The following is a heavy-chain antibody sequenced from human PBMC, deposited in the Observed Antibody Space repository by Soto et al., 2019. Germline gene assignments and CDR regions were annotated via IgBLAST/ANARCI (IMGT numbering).Heavy chain of an antibody. J-gene: IGHJ6*02. V-gene: IGHV3-48*02. CDR2: ISSSSSTI. CDR3: ARPGYSSSSYGMGV. CDR1: GLTFGGYV. D-gene: IGHD6-13*01. Sequence: GGSKSLPWAASGLTFGGYVVNWVRKAPGKGLEWVSYISSSSSTIYYADSVKGRFTISRDNAKNSLYLQLNSLRDEDTAVYYCARPGYSSSSYGMGVRGQGTTVTVSS.